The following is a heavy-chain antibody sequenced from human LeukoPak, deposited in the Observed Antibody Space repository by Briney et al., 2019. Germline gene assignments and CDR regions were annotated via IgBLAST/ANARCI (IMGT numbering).Heavy chain of an antibody. CDR2: IKSKTDGGTT. J-gene: IGHJ4*02. CDR3: TTMTYYGDYFDY. CDR1: GVTLSNAW. Sequence: PGGSLRLSCAASGVTLSNAWMSWVRQAPGKGLEWLGRIKSKTDGGTTDYAAPVKGRFTISRDDSKNTLYLQMNSLKTEDTAVYYCTTMTYYGDYFDYWGQGTLVTVSS. D-gene: IGHD3-3*01. V-gene: IGHV3-15*01.